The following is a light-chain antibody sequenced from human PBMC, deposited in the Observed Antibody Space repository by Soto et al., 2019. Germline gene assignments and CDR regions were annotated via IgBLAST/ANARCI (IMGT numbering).Light chain of an antibody. V-gene: IGLV2-8*01. Sequence: QLVLTQPPSASGSPGQSVTISCTGTSSDVGGYNYVSWYQQHPGKAPKLMIYEVSKRPSGVPDRFSGSKSGNTASLTVSGLQAEDEADYYRSSYAGSNTSYVFGTGTKLTVL. CDR3: SSYAGSNTSYV. CDR2: EVS. CDR1: SSDVGGYNY. J-gene: IGLJ1*01.